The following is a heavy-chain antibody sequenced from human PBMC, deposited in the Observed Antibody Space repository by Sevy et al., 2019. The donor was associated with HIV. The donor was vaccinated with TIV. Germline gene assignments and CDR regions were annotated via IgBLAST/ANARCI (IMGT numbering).Heavy chain of an antibody. CDR3: ARDLNNAGYFDWLLSYYSDY. V-gene: IGHV3-33*01. Sequence: GGSLRLSCTASGFTFSSYGMHWVRQAPGKGLEWVAVIWYAGSNKYYADSVKGRFTISRDNSKNTLYLQMNSLRAEDTAVYYCARDLNNAGYFDWLLSYYSDYWGQGTLVTVSS. CDR1: GFTFSSYG. D-gene: IGHD3-9*01. J-gene: IGHJ4*02. CDR2: IWYAGSNK.